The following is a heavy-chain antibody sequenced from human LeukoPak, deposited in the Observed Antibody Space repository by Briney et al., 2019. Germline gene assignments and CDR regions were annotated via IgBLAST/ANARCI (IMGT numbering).Heavy chain of an antibody. V-gene: IGHV4-34*01. Sequence: SETLSLTCAVYGGSFSGYYWSWIRPPPGKGLEWIGEINYSGNTNYSPSLKSRVTLSVDTSKNQFSLKLSSVTAADTAVYYCARDCSSSSCYLDYWGQGTLVTVSS. D-gene: IGHD2-2*01. CDR3: ARDCSSSSCYLDY. J-gene: IGHJ4*02. CDR1: GGSFSGYY. CDR2: INYSGNT.